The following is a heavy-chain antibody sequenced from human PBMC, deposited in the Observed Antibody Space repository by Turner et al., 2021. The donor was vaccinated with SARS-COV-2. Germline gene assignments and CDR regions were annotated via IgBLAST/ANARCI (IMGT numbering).Heavy chain of an antibody. Sequence: DVQLVASGGGLAQPEGSLTISCAASGVPFRSYTINWVRQAPGKGLEWIAYIMWNSGRINYADSVQGRFTVSRDNAQNSVHLQMDSRRHEDTAMYYCARDQWEPVHDAFDIWGQGTKVAVSS. CDR3: ARDQWEPVHDAFDI. CDR2: IMWNSGRI. J-gene: IGHJ3*02. CDR1: GVPFRSYT. V-gene: IGHV3-48*02. D-gene: IGHD1-26*01.